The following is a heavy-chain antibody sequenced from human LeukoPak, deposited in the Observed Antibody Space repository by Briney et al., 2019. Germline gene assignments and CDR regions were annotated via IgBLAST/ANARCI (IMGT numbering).Heavy chain of an antibody. CDR2: IYPGDSDT. CDR1: GYSFTSYW. V-gene: IGHV5-51*01. CDR3: ARTMYSSGWYGAFDI. D-gene: IGHD6-19*01. J-gene: IGHJ3*02. Sequence: GESLKISCKGSGYSFTSYWIGWVRQMPGKGLEWMGIIYPGDSDTRYSPSFQCQVTISVDKSISTAYLQWSSLKASDTAIYYCARTMYSSGWYGAFDIWGQGTMVTVSS.